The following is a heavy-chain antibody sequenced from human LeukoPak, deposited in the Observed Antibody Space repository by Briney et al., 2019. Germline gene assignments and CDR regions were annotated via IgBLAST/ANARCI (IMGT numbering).Heavy chain of an antibody. Sequence: PSETLSLTCAVYGGSFSGYYWSWIRQPPGKGLEWIGEINHSGSTNYNPSLTSRVTISVDTSKNQFSLKLSSVTAVDTAVYYCARESDYYDSSGYSYYFDYWGQGTLVTVSS. CDR3: ARESDYYDSSGYSYYFDY. V-gene: IGHV4-34*01. J-gene: IGHJ4*02. D-gene: IGHD3-22*01. CDR1: GGSFSGYY. CDR2: INHSGST.